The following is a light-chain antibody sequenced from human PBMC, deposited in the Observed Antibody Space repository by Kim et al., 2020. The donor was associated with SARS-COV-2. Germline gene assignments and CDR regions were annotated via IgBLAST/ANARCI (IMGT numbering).Light chain of an antibody. CDR2: QDR. J-gene: IGLJ2*01. V-gene: IGLV3-1*01. Sequence: SYELTQPPSVSVSPGQTASITCSGDKMGDKYAWWYQQKPGQSPVLVIYQDRKRPSGIPERFSGSNSGNTATLTISGTQAMDEADYYCQAWDSSTAEVFGGGTQLTVL. CDR1: KMGDKY. CDR3: QAWDSSTAEV.